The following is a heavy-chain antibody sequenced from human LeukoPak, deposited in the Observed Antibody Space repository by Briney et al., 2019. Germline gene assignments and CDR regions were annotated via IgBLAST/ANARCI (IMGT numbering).Heavy chain of an antibody. CDR1: GYTFTTYG. D-gene: IGHD6-19*01. J-gene: IGHJ6*02. V-gene: IGHV1-18*01. CDR2: IKTYNGDT. Sequence: WASVKVSCRASGYTFTTYGINWVRQAPGQGLEWMEWIKTYNGDTNTAQKFQDRIIMTTDKSTGTAYMELRSLRSDDTAVYYCAKDGGQQWLTNYYSYGMDVWGQGTTVIVSS. CDR3: AKDGGQQWLTNYYSYGMDV.